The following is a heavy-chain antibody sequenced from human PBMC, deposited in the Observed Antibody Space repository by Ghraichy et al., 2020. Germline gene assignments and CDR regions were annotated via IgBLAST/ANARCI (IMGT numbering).Heavy chain of an antibody. J-gene: IGHJ5*02. CDR3: AKGGCSTSCYWFDP. CDR2: ISDSGGST. V-gene: IGHV3-23*01. CDR1: GFTFSSYA. Sequence: GGSLRLSCAASGFTFSSYAMSWVRQAPGKGLEWVSSISDSGGSTYYADSVRGRFTISRDNSKNTLYLQMNSLRAEDTAVYYCAKGGCSTSCYWFDPWGQGTLVTVSS. D-gene: IGHD2-2*01.